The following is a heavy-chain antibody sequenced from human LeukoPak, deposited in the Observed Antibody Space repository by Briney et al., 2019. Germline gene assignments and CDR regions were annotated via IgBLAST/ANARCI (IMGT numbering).Heavy chain of an antibody. Sequence: KTSETLSLTCTVSGGSINIYYWSWIRQPPGKGLEWIGYINYTGSTNYNPSLKSRVTISLDTSKNHFSLKLTSVTAADTAVYYCARGVEPIAMFGPWGQGTLVTVSS. CDR1: GGSINIYY. V-gene: IGHV4-59*01. CDR3: ARGVEPIAMFGP. J-gene: IGHJ5*02. D-gene: IGHD1-14*01. CDR2: INYTGST.